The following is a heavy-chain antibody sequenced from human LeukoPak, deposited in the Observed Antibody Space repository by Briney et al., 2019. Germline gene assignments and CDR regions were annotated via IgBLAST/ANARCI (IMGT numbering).Heavy chain of an antibody. CDR2: IWYDGSNK. V-gene: IGHV3-33*01. J-gene: IGHJ5*02. CDR3: ARERRAAENWFDP. CDR1: GFTFSSYG. Sequence: GRSLRLSCAASGFTFSSYGMHWVRQAPGKGLEWVEVIWYDGSNKYYADSVKGRFTISRDNSKNTLYLQMNSLRAEDTAIYYCARERRAAENWFDPWGQGTLVTVSS.